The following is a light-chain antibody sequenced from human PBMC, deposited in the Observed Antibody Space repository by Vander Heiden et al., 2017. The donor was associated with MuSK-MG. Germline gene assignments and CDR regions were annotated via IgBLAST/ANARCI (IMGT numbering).Light chain of an antibody. J-gene: IGKJ4*01. CDR3: QQSDGTPLT. CDR2: GAS. Sequence: DIQMTPSPSSLSASVGDRVTITCRASQTISTYLNSYQQKPGNAPKLLIYGASSLLSAVPSRFRRSPSGTDFTLSIGRLHPEHFATYYCQQSDGTPLTFGGGTKVEIK. V-gene: IGKV1-39*01. CDR1: QTISTY.